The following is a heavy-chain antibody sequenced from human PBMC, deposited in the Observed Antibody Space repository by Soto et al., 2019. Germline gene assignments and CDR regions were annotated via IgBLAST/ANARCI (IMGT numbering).Heavy chain of an antibody. J-gene: IGHJ4*01. V-gene: IGHV1-3*01. CDR1: GFIFSNYA. Sequence: ASVKVSCKTSGFIFSNYAVSWVRQAPGQRLEWMGWINPASGKTKYSQKFQGRVTITRDTSASTAYMELSSLTSEDTALYYCARDLWLGESFRYYFDYWAQGTLVTVSS. CDR2: INPASGKT. CDR3: ARDLWLGESFRYYFDY. D-gene: IGHD3-10*01.